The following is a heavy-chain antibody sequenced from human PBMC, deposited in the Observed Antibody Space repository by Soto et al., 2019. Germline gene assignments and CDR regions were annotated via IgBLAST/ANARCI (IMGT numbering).Heavy chain of an antibody. J-gene: IGHJ2*01. CDR1: GFTFSSNA. CDR3: AKIRGSSWGYFDR. D-gene: IGHD6-13*01. Sequence: EVQLLESGGGLVQPGGSLRLSCAASGFTFSSNAMSWVRQAPGKGLEWVSAISGSGGSTYYADSVKGRFTISRDNSKNTLYPQMNSLSAEDTAVYYCAKIRGSSWGYFDRWGRGTLVTVSS. CDR2: ISGSGGST. V-gene: IGHV3-23*01.